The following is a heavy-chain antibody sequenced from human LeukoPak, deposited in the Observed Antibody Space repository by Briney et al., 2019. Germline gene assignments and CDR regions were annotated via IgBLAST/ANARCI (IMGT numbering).Heavy chain of an antibody. CDR2: ITGSCGTT. V-gene: IGHV3-23*01. CDR3: AKSKVVVAAYYYYFGMDV. Sequence: PGGSLTLSCAASGFTFSSFAMSWVRQAPGQGLEWVSGITGSCGTTYYADSVKGRFTISRDNSKNTVYLQMNSLRAEDTAVYYCAKSKVVVAAYYYYFGMDVWGQGTTVTVSS. CDR1: GFTFSSFA. J-gene: IGHJ6*02. D-gene: IGHD2-15*01.